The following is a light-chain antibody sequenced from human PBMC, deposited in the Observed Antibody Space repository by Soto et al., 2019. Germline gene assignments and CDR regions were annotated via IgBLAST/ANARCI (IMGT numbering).Light chain of an antibody. CDR1: QSVSSSH. V-gene: IGKV3-20*01. Sequence: EIVLTQFPGTLSLSPGERATLSCRASQSVSSSHLAWYQQKPGQAPRLLIYGVSSRATGIPDRFGGSGSGTDFTLTISRLEPEDFAVYYFQQYGTSRAFGQGTKVEIK. J-gene: IGKJ1*01. CDR2: GVS. CDR3: QQYGTSRA.